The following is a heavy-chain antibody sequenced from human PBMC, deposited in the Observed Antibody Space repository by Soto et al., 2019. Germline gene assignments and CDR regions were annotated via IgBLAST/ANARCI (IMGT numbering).Heavy chain of an antibody. CDR2: IDPSDSYT. D-gene: IGHD6-13*01. CDR3: ARRHSSSSAFDP. J-gene: IGHJ5*02. Sequence: PGVSLKISRKGSGYSFTSYWINWVRQMPGKGLEWMGRIDPSDSYTNYSPSFQGHVTISADKSISTAYLQWSSLKASDTAMYYCARRHSSSSAFDPWGQGTLVTVSS. V-gene: IGHV5-10-1*01. CDR1: GYSFTSYW.